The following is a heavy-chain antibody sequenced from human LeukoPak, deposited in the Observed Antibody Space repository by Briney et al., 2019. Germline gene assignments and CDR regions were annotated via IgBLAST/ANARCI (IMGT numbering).Heavy chain of an antibody. Sequence: GGSLRLSCAASGFTFSNYAMSWVGQAPGKGLKWVSAITGSGRGIYYADSVKGRFTISRDNSKNTLYLQMNSLRAEDTAVYYCARDRPGCGGDCYYYYYYGMDVWGQGTTVTVSS. CDR1: GFTFSNYA. CDR3: ARDRPGCGGDCYYYYYYGMDV. CDR2: ITGSGRGI. D-gene: IGHD2-21*02. J-gene: IGHJ6*02. V-gene: IGHV3-23*01.